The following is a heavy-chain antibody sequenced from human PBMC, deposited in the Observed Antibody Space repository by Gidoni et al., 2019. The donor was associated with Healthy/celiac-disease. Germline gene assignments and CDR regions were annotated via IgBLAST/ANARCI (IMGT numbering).Heavy chain of an antibody. CDR2: IYSGGST. J-gene: IGHJ2*01. CDR3: ARDIYDWYFDL. D-gene: IGHD3-16*01. Sequence: EVQLVESGGGLVQPGGSLRLSCAAYGFTVSSHYLRWVLQAPGKGLEWDSFIYSGGSTYYADSLKGRFTISRHNSKNTLYLQMNSLRAEDTAVYYCARDIYDWYFDLWGRGTLVTVSS. CDR1: GFTVSSHY. V-gene: IGHV3-53*04.